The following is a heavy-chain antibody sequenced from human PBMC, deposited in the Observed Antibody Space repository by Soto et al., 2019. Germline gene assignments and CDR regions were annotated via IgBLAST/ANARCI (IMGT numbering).Heavy chain of an antibody. CDR2: SRDKAQSYST. CDR3: VRVNHDGYSAY. Sequence: EVQLVESGGGLVQPGGSLRPSCAASGVTFSDHYMDWVRQAPGQGLEWVGRSRDKAQSYSTEYAASVKGRFSISRDDSKNSRYLQMTSLKTDDTAVYYCVRVNHDGYSAYWGQGTLVTVSS. D-gene: IGHD5-18*01. CDR1: GVTFSDHY. J-gene: IGHJ4*02. V-gene: IGHV3-72*01.